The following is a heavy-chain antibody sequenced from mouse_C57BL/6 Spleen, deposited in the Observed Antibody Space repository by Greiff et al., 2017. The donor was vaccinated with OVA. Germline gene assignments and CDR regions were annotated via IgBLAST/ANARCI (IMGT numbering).Heavy chain of an antibody. V-gene: IGHV14-2*01. D-gene: IGHD2-2*01. J-gene: IGHJ3*01. CDR2: IDPEDGET. Sequence: EVQGVESGAELVKPGASVKLSCTASGFNIKDYYMHWVKQRTEQGLEWIGRIDPEDGETKYAPKFQGKATITADTSSNTAYLQLSSLTSEDTAVYYCASLYGYDEAWFAYWGQGTLVTVSA. CDR1: GFNIKDYY. CDR3: ASLYGYDEAWFAY.